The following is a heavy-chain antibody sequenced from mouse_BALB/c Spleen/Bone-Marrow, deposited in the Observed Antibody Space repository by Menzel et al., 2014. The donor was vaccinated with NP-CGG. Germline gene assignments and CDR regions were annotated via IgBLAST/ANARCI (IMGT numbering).Heavy chain of an antibody. CDR2: INPSTGYT. Sequence: QVQLQQSGAELAKPGASVKMSCKASGYTFSNYWMHWVKQGPGQGLEWIGYINPSTGYTEYNQKFKDKATLTADKSSSTAYMQLSSLTSEDSAVYYCARSRGKYAMDYWGQGTSVTVSS. J-gene: IGHJ4*01. D-gene: IGHD2-1*01. CDR1: GYTFSNYW. V-gene: IGHV1-7*01. CDR3: ARSRGKYAMDY.